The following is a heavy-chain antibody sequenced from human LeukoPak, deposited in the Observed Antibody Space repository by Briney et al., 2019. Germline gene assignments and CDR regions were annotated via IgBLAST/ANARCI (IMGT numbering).Heavy chain of an antibody. V-gene: IGHV3-74*01. Sequence: GGSLGLSCAASGFTFGSYWMHWVRQAPGKGLVWVSRIDTDGSSTNYADSVKGRFTISRDNVKNTLYLQMNSLRAEDTAVYYCARGLLGIDYWGQGTLVTVSS. D-gene: IGHD2-8*02. CDR3: ARGLLGIDY. CDR1: GFTFGSYW. J-gene: IGHJ4*02. CDR2: IDTDGSST.